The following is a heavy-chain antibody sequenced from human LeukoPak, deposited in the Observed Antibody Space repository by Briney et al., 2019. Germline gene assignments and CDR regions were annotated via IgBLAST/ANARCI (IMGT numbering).Heavy chain of an antibody. Sequence: ASVKVSCKASGYTFTSYGISWVRQAPGQGLEWMGWISAYNGNTNYAQKLQGRVTMTTDTSTSTAYMELRSRRSDDTAVYYCARDDWMITFGGVHDYWGQGTLVTVSS. J-gene: IGHJ4*02. CDR2: ISAYNGNT. CDR3: ARDDWMITFGGVHDY. CDR1: GYTFTSYG. D-gene: IGHD3-16*01. V-gene: IGHV1-18*01.